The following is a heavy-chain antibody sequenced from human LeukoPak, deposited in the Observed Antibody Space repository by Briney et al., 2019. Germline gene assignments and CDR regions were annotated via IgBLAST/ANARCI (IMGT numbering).Heavy chain of an antibody. CDR2: TSSSDAGT. CDR3: ARAPVTSCSGVLCYPFDY. CDR1: GFTLNNYA. D-gene: IGHD2-15*01. V-gene: IGHV3-23*01. J-gene: IGHJ4*02. Sequence: GGSLRLSCAASGFTLNNYAMSWVRQAPGKGLEWVSATSSSDAGTYHADSVRGRFTISRDNSKNALYLQMNSLRAEDAAVYYCARAPVTSCSGVLCYPFDYWGQGTLVTVSS.